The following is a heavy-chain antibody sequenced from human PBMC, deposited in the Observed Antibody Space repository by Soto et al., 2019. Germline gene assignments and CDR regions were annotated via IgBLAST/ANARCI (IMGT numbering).Heavy chain of an antibody. CDR2: IGSNGGST. V-gene: IGHV3-23*01. CDR3: ARGFGELLFHAFDV. Sequence: EVQLLESGGGLVRPGGSLRLSCAASEFTFSSYAMSWVRQAPGKGLEWVSVIGSNGGSTYYADSVKGRFTISRDNSKNTLSLQVNSLRAEDTAVYYCARGFGELLFHAFDVWGQGTMVTVSS. J-gene: IGHJ3*01. D-gene: IGHD3-10*01. CDR1: EFTFSSYA.